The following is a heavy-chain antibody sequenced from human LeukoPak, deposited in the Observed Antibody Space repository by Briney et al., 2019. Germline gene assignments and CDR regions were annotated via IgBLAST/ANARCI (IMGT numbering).Heavy chain of an antibody. CDR2: IYSGGST. CDR3: AKYPGDSSYGTLDP. D-gene: IGHD5-18*01. Sequence: GGSLRLSCAASEFSVGSNYMTWVRQAPGKGLEWVSLIYSGGSTYYADSVKGRFTISRDNSKNTLYLQMNSLRAEDTAVYYCAKYPGDSSYGTLDPWGQGTLVTVSS. J-gene: IGHJ5*02. V-gene: IGHV3-66*01. CDR1: EFSVGSNY.